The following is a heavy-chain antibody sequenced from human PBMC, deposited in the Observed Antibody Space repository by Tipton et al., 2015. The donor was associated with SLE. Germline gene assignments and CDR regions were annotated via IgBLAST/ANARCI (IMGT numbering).Heavy chain of an antibody. Sequence: TLSLTCTVSGGSVSSGSYYWSWIRQPPGKGLEWIGYIYYSGSTNYNPSLKSRVTISVDTSKNQFSLKLSSVTAADTAVYYCARFSRSFESVDYWGQGTLVTGSS. D-gene: IGHD6-13*01. CDR1: GGSVSSGSYY. CDR3: ARFSRSFESVDY. J-gene: IGHJ4*01. V-gene: IGHV4-61*01. CDR2: IYYSGST.